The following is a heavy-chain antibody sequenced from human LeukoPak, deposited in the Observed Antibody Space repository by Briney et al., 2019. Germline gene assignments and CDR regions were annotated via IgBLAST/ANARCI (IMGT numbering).Heavy chain of an antibody. J-gene: IGHJ4*02. CDR2: IASNSRYT. D-gene: IGHD6-19*01. Sequence: GGSLRLSCAASGFTFRDYTMNWVRQAPGKGLERVSSIASNSRYTYYADSVKGRFTVSRDNSKNIVYLQMNSLRGEDTAVYYCAREKGYSSGWSGFDYWGQGTLVTVSS. V-gene: IGHV3-21*04. CDR3: AREKGYSSGWSGFDY. CDR1: GFTFRDYT.